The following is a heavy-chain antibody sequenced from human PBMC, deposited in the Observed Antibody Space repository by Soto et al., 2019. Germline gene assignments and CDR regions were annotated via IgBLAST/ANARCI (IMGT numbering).Heavy chain of an antibody. D-gene: IGHD6-13*01. V-gene: IGHV3-23*01. CDR1: GFTFSSYA. Sequence: GGSLRLSCAASGFTFSSYAMSWVRQAPGKGLEWVSAISGSGGSTYYADSVKGRFTISRDNSKNTLYLQMNSLRAEDTAVYYCAKDWNIAAAGTDAFDIWCQGTMVTVSS. J-gene: IGHJ3*02. CDR3: AKDWNIAAAGTDAFDI. CDR2: ISGSGGST.